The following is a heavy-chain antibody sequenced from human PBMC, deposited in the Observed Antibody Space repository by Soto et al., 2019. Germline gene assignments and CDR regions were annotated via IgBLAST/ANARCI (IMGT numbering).Heavy chain of an antibody. CDR3: ARGRKYCGPNTCLQYFDY. Sequence: EVQLLDSGGGLVQPGGSLRLYCTTSGFIFSNYAMNWVRQAPGKGLERVSVISDNGGSTYYADSVKGRFTITRDYSKTTIYLHMNSLSPEDTAVYYCARGRKYCGPNTCLQYFDYWVQGTLVTVSS. D-gene: IGHD2-21*01. J-gene: IGHJ4*02. CDR2: ISDNGGST. CDR1: GFIFSNYA. V-gene: IGHV3-23*01.